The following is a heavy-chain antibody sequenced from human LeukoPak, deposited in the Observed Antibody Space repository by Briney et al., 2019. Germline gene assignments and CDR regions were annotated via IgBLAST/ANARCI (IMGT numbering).Heavy chain of an antibody. J-gene: IGHJ3*02. CDR1: GGSISSGSYY. Sequence: KPSETLSLTCTVSGGSISSGSYYWSWIRQPAGKGLEWIGRIYTSGSTNYNPSLKSRVTISVDTSKNQFSLKLSSVTAADTAVYYCAREDLADAFDIWGQGTMVTVSS. V-gene: IGHV4-61*02. CDR2: IYTSGST. CDR3: AREDLADAFDI.